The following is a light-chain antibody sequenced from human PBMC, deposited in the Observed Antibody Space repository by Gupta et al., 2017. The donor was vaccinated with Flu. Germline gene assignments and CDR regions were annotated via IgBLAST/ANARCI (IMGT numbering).Light chain of an antibody. Sequence: ETVMTQSPGTLSAFPGERATLSCSASQSVSNNLAWYQQKPGQAPRLLIYGASTRATGVPARFNGKGFGKKVTLTISSLQSEDFAVYYCQQYNDWPVPFGGGTKVEIK. CDR3: QQYNDWPVP. V-gene: IGKV3-15*01. CDR2: GAS. J-gene: IGKJ4*01. CDR1: QSVSNN.